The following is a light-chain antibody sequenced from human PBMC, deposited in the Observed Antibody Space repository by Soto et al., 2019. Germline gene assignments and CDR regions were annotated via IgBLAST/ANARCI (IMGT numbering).Light chain of an antibody. Sequence: QSVLTQPASVSGSPGQSITISWTGTSSDVGGYNYVSWYQQHPGKAPKLMIYDVSNRPSGVSNRFSGSKSGNTASLTISGLQPEDEADYYCRSYTSSSTLVVFGGGTKLTVL. J-gene: IGLJ2*01. CDR3: RSYTSSSTLVV. V-gene: IGLV2-14*01. CDR2: DVS. CDR1: SSDVGGYNY.